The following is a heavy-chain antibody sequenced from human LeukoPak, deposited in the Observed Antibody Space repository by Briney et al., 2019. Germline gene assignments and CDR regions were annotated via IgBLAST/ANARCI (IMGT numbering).Heavy chain of an antibody. Sequence: GGSLRLSCAASGFTFSSYWMSWVRQAPGKGLEWVSAISGSGGSTYYADSVKGRFTISRGNFKNTLYLQMNSLRAEDTAVYYCARYYGSRSYAIYYYYGMDVWGQGTTVTVSS. V-gene: IGHV3-23*01. D-gene: IGHD3-10*01. CDR3: ARYYGSRSYAIYYYYGMDV. J-gene: IGHJ6*02. CDR2: ISGSGGST. CDR1: GFTFSSYW.